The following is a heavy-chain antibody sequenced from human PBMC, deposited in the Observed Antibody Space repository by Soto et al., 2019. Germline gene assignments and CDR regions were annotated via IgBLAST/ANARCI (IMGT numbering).Heavy chain of an antibody. CDR3: ARERYYDILTGYQNYYYYGMDV. D-gene: IGHD3-9*01. V-gene: IGHV1-18*01. CDR1: GYTFTSYG. J-gene: IGHJ6*02. CDR2: ISAYNGNT. Sequence: ASVKVSCKASGYTFTSYGISWVRQAPGQGLEWMGWISAYNGNTNYAQKLQGRVTMTTDTSTSTAYMELRSLRSDDTAVYYCARERYYDILTGYQNYYYYGMDVWGQGTTVTVYS.